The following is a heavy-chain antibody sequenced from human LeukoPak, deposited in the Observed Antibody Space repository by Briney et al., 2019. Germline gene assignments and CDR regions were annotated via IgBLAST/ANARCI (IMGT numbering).Heavy chain of an antibody. CDR2: IYSGGST. V-gene: IGHV3-66*01. Sequence: PGGSLRLSCAASGFTVSSNYMSWVRQAPGKGLEWVSVIYSGGSTYYADSVKGRFTISRDNSKNTLYLQMNSLRAEDTAVYYCARRRIVAAAPLLNYGMDVWGQGTTVTVSS. D-gene: IGHD6-13*01. J-gene: IGHJ6*02. CDR3: ARRRIVAAAPLLNYGMDV. CDR1: GFTVSSNY.